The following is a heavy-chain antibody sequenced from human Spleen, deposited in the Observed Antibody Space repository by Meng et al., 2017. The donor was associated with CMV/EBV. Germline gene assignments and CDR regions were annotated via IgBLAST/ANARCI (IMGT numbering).Heavy chain of an antibody. D-gene: IGHD2-2*01. CDR2: IYPGDSDT. J-gene: IGHJ4*02. V-gene: IGHV5-51*01. CDR3: AREGYCSSTSCYGGFDY. Sequence: SFTSYWIGWVSQMPGKGLEWMRIIYPGDSDTRYSTSFQGQVTISADKSISTAYLQWSSLKASDTAMYYCAREGYCSSTSCYGGFDYWGQGTLVTVSS. CDR1: SFTSYW.